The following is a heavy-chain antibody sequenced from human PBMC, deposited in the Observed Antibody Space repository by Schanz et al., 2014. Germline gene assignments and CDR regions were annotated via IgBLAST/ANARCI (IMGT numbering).Heavy chain of an antibody. Sequence: QVQLVQSGAEVRKPGASVKVSCKASGYTFISYGISWVRQAPGQGLEWMGRIIPILGIANYAQKFQGRVTITADKSTDTAYMELSSLRAEDTAVYYCAREVGLYDRGWFDPWGQGTLVTVSS. CDR2: IIPILGIA. CDR3: AREVGLYDRGWFDP. D-gene: IGHD3-22*01. V-gene: IGHV1-69*04. CDR1: GYTFISYG. J-gene: IGHJ5*01.